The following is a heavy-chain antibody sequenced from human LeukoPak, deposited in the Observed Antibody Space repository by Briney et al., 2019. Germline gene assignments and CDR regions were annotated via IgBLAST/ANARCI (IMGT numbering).Heavy chain of an antibody. CDR3: TTGYQYYYDSSRLYYFDY. CDR1: GFTFGNAW. V-gene: IGHV3-15*01. Sequence: PGGSLRLSCAASGFTFGNAWMSWVRQAPGKGLEWVGRIKSKTDGGTTDYAAPVKGRFTISRDDSKNTLYMQMNSLKTEDTAVYYCTTGYQYYYDSSRLYYFDYWGQGTLVTVSS. CDR2: IKSKTDGGTT. D-gene: IGHD3-22*01. J-gene: IGHJ4*02.